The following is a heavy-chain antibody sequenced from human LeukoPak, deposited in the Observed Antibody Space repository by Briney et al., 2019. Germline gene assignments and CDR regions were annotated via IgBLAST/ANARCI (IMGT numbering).Heavy chain of an antibody. CDR1: GYTFTSYG. D-gene: IGHD3-3*01. CDR2: ISAYNGNT. Sequence: ASVKVSCKASGYTFTSYGISWVRQAPGQGLEWMGWISAYNGNTNYAQKLQGRVTMTTDTSTSTAYMELRSLRSDDTAVYYCARRVGDYYDFWSGYQPSDAFDIWGQGTMVTVSS. V-gene: IGHV1-18*01. J-gene: IGHJ3*02. CDR3: ARRVGDYYDFWSGYQPSDAFDI.